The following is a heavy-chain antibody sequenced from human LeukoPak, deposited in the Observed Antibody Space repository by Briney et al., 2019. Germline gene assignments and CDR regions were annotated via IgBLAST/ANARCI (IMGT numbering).Heavy chain of an antibody. J-gene: IGHJ4*02. V-gene: IGHV3-33*01. CDR1: GFIFSIYG. CDR3: ARDGGTVNFDY. Sequence: GGSLRLSCAASGFIFSIYGMHWVRQAPGKGLGWVAVIWYDGSDKYYAESVKGRFTISRDNSNNMLYLQMTSLRAEDTAVYYCARDGGTVNFDYWGQGTLATVSS. D-gene: IGHD4-17*01. CDR2: IWYDGSDK.